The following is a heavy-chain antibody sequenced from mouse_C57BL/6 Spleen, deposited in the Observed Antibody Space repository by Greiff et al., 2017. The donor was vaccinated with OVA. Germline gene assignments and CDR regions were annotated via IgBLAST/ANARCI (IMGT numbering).Heavy chain of an antibody. CDR1: GYTFTSYW. V-gene: IGHV1-61*01. J-gene: IGHJ2*01. Sequence: VQLQQPGAELVRPGSSVKLSCKASGYTFTSYWMDWVKQRPGQGLEWIGNIYPSDSETHYNQKFKDKATLTVDKSSSTAYMQLSSLTSEDSAVYYCARSSLRLLFDYWGQGTTLTVSS. CDR2: IYPSDSET. CDR3: ARSSLRLLFDY. D-gene: IGHD3-2*02.